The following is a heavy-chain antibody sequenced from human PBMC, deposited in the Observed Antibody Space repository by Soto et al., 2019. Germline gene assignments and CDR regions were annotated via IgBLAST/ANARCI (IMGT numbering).Heavy chain of an antibody. D-gene: IGHD3-10*01. CDR1: GFTFSSYG. CDR2: IWYDGSNK. J-gene: IGHJ5*02. Sequence: QVQLVESGGGVVQPGRSLRLSCAASGFTFSSYGMHWVRQAPGKGLEWVAVIWYDGSNKYYADSVKGRFTISRDNSKNTLYLQMNSLRAEDTAVYYCARDGDYGSVTNWFDPWGQGTPVTVSS. V-gene: IGHV3-33*01. CDR3: ARDGDYGSVTNWFDP.